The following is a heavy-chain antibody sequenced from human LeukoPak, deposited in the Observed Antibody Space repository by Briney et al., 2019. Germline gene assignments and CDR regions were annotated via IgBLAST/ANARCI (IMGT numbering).Heavy chain of an antibody. Sequence: GGSLRLSCAASGFTVSSNYMNWVRQAPGKGLEWVSVIYTSGSTYYADSVKGRFTISRDNSQNTLDLQMNSLRTEDTAVYYCTKGLWAGVSAARDWGQGALVTVSS. D-gene: IGHD2-8*01. CDR3: TKGLWAGVSAARD. V-gene: IGHV3-66*01. CDR1: GFTVSSNY. J-gene: IGHJ4*02. CDR2: IYTSGST.